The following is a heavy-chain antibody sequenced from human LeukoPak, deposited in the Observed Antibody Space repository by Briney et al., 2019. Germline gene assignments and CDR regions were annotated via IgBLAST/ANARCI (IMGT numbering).Heavy chain of an antibody. D-gene: IGHD5-18*01. Sequence: PSETPSLTCAVYGGSFSGYYWSWIRQPPRKGLEWIGEINHSGSTNYNPSLKSRVTISVDTSKNQFSLKLASVTAADTAVYYCARGRGYHVDYWGQGTLVTVCS. CDR3: ARGRGYHVDY. J-gene: IGHJ4*02. CDR1: GGSFSGYY. CDR2: INHSGST. V-gene: IGHV4-34*01.